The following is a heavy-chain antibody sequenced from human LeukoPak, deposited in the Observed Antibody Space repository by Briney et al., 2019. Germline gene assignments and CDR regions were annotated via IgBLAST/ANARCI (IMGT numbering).Heavy chain of an antibody. V-gene: IGHV1-69*13. Sequence: VASVKVSCKASGYTFSGYYMHWVRQAPGQGLEWMGGIIPIFGTANYAQKFQGRVTITADESTSTAYMELSSLRSEDTAVYYCARDPVCCSAGLTTGDYWGQGTLVTVSS. CDR3: ARDPVCCSAGLTTGDY. CDR1: GYTFSGYY. D-gene: IGHD2-15*01. J-gene: IGHJ4*02. CDR2: IIPIFGTA.